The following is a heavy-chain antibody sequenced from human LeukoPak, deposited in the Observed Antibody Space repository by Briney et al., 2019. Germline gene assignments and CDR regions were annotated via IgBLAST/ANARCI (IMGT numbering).Heavy chain of an antibody. CDR1: GFXFSSYG. V-gene: IGHV3-33*01. CDR3: ARWGYSYGYYFDY. Sequence: GRSLRLSCAASGFXFSSYGIHWVRQAPGKGLEWVAVIWYDGSNKYYADSVKGRFTISRDNSKNTLYLQMNSLRAEDTAVYYCARWGYSYGYYFDYWGQGTLVTVSS. CDR2: IWYDGSNK. D-gene: IGHD5-18*01. J-gene: IGHJ4*02.